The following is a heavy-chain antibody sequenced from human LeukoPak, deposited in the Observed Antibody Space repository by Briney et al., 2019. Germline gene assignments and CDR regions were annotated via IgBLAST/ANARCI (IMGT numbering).Heavy chain of an antibody. J-gene: IGHJ4*02. V-gene: IGHV3-9*01. CDR2: ISWNSGSI. CDR1: GFTFDDYA. D-gene: IGHD5-12*01. Sequence: AGGSLRLSCAASGFTFDDYAMHWVRQAPGKGLEWVSGISWNSGSIGYADSVKGRFTISRDNAKNSLYLQMNSLRAEDTALYYCAKDDSGYSGRDAKLSWVHFDYWGQGTLVTVSS. CDR3: AKDDSGYSGRDAKLSWVHFDY.